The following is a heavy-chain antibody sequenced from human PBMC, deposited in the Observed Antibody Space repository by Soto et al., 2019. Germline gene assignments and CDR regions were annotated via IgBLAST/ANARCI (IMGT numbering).Heavy chain of an antibody. D-gene: IGHD6-19*01. CDR1: GFSFSDYY. V-gene: IGHV3-11*01. CDR2: ISGSGNCI. CDR3: ARLGSGWSLDY. Sequence: QVQLVESGGGLVKPGGSLRLSCAASGFSFSDYYMSWIRQAPGKGLEWVSYISGSGNCIYYADSVKGRFTISRDIAKNSLFLQMNSLRAEDTAVFYCARLGSGWSLDYWGQGALVTVSS. J-gene: IGHJ4*02.